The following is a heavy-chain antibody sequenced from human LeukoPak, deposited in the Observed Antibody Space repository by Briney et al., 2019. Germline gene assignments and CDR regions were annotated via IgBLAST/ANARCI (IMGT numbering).Heavy chain of an antibody. CDR1: GFTVSSNY. CDR3: ARSGVAGSSSWWDWFDP. J-gene: IGHJ5*02. Sequence: GGSLRLSCAASGFTVSSNYMSWVRQPPGKGLEWVSIIYSGGSTYYADSVKGRFTISRDNSNNTLYLQMNSLRAEDTAVYYCARSGVAGSSSWWDWFDPWGQGTLVTVSS. V-gene: IGHV3-66*01. D-gene: IGHD6-13*01. CDR2: IYSGGST.